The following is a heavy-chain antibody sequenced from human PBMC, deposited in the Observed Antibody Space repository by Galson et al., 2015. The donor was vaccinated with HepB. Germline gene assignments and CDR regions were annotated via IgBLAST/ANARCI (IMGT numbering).Heavy chain of an antibody. J-gene: IGHJ6*02. CDR1: GYTFTSYA. D-gene: IGHD3-10*01. CDR3: ARGGGERYGSGSYYLYYYYGMDV. V-gene: IGHV1-3*01. Sequence: SVKVSCKASGYTFTSYAMHWVRQAPGQRLEWMGWINAGNGNTKYSQKFQGRVTITRDTSASTAYMELSSLRSEDTAVYYCARGGGERYGSGSYYLYYYYGMDVWGQGTTVTVSS. CDR2: INAGNGNT.